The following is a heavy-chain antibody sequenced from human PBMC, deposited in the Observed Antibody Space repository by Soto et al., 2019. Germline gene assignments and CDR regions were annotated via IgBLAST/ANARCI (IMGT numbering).Heavy chain of an antibody. Sequence: QVQLVQSGAAVKKPGSSVKVSCKASGGTFSSDSFSWVRQAPGQGLEWMGGIIPMFDTPIYAQKFQDRVTITADESTSTAYMQLSSLRSGDTAVYYCARSGGLDRDFNYWGQGSLVTVYS. CDR1: GGTFSSDS. CDR3: ARSGGLDRDFNY. J-gene: IGHJ4*02. CDR2: IIPMFDTP. V-gene: IGHV1-69*12. D-gene: IGHD2-15*01.